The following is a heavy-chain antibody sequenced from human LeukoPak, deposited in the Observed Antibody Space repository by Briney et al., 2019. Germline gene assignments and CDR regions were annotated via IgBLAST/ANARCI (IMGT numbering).Heavy chain of an antibody. Sequence: SETLSLTCTVSGYSISSGYYWGWIRQPPGKGLEWIGSIYHSGSTYYNPSLKSRVTISVDTSKNQFSLKLSSVTAADTAVYYCAREGAITIFGVVICNWFDAWGQGTLVTVSS. V-gene: IGHV4-38-2*02. D-gene: IGHD3-3*01. CDR2: IYHSGST. J-gene: IGHJ5*02. CDR1: GYSISSGYY. CDR3: AREGAITIFGVVICNWFDA.